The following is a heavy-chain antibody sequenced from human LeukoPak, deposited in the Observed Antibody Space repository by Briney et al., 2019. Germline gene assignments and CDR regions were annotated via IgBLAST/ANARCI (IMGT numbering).Heavy chain of an antibody. V-gene: IGHV3-15*01. CDR1: GFTFYSAW. CDR3: AADVVEPLAQIDF. Sequence: GGSLRLSCAASGFTFYSAWMNWVRQVPGKGLEWVGRVRRKTDGESTDYAAAVKGRFTVSRDDSKDTVFLEMNSLKTEDTAVYYCAADVVEPLAQIDFWGQGTLVTVSS. D-gene: IGHD1-14*01. J-gene: IGHJ4*02. CDR2: VRRKTDGEST.